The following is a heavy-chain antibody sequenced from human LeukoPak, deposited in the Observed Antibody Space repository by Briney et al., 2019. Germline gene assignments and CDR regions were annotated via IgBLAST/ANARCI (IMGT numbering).Heavy chain of an antibody. CDR1: GGSFSGYY. Sequence: SETLSLTCAVYGGSFSGYYWSWIRQPPGKGLEWIGEINHSGSTNYNPSPKSRVTISVDTSKNQFSLKLSSVTAADTAVYYCASPYYDILTGYYNGYYYGMDVWGQGTTVTVSS. V-gene: IGHV4-34*01. CDR3: ASPYYDILTGYYNGYYYGMDV. J-gene: IGHJ6*02. D-gene: IGHD3-9*01. CDR2: INHSGST.